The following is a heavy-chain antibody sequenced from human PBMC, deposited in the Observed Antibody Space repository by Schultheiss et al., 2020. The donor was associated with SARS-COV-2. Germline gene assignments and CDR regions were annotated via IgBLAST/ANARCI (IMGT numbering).Heavy chain of an antibody. V-gene: IGHV4-59*01. J-gene: IGHJ6*03. CDR3: ARHYSSSSVSQNFYYMDV. CDR1: GGSISSYY. D-gene: IGHD6-6*01. CDR2: IYYSGST. Sequence: SETLSLTCTVSGGSISSYYWSWIRQPPGKGLEWIGYIYYSGSTNYNPSLKSRVTISVDTSKNQFSLKLSSVTAADTAVYYCARHYSSSSVSQNFYYMDVWGKGTTVTVSS.